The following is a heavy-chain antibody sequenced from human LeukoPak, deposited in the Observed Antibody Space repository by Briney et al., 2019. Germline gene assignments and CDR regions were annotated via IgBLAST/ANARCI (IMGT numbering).Heavy chain of an antibody. V-gene: IGHV4-4*07. Sequence: SETLSLTCTVSGGSISSYYWSWTRQPAGKGLEWIGRIYTSGSTNYNPSLKSRVTMSVDTSKNQFSLKLSSVTAADTAVYYCARGTLFGTEFDYWGQGTLVTVSS. CDR1: GGSISSYY. CDR3: ARGTLFGTEFDY. CDR2: IYTSGST. D-gene: IGHD3-3*01. J-gene: IGHJ4*02.